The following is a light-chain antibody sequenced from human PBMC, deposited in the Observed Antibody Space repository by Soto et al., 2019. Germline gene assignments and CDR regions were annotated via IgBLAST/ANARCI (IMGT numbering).Light chain of an antibody. V-gene: IGLV1-47*02. CDR1: SSNIGRSY. J-gene: IGLJ1*01. CDR2: NNN. CDR3: AAWDDRVSGYV. Sequence: QSVLTQPPSTSGTPGQRVTISCSGSSSNIGRSYVFWFQHLPGTAPKLLMYNNNQRPSGVPDRVSASKSGTSASLAISGLRSEDEADYYCAAWDDRVSGYVFGTGTKVTVL.